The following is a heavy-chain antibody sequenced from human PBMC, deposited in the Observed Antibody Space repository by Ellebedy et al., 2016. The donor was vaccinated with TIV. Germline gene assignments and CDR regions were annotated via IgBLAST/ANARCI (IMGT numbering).Heavy chain of an antibody. CDR3: AKDAQGWYNFYGMDV. D-gene: IGHD6-19*01. CDR1: GFSFKDYW. CDR2: IKQDGSKE. J-gene: IGHJ6*02. Sequence: GESLKISXAASGFSFKDYWMSWVRQAPGKGLEWVANIKQDGSKENYVDSVRGRLTISRDNSKNTLYLQMNSLRAEDTAVYYCAKDAQGWYNFYGMDVWGQGTTVTVSS. V-gene: IGHV3-7*01.